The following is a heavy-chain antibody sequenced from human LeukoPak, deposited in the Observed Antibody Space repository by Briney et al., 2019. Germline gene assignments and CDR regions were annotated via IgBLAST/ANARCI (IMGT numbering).Heavy chain of an antibody. D-gene: IGHD3-10*01. CDR3: AKSRGFGTYWDTGYFDY. Sequence: GVSLRLSCAASGFTFSSYAMSWVRQAPGKGLEWVSAISGSGGSTYYADSVKGRFTISRDNSKNTLYLQMNSLRAEDTAVYYGAKSRGFGTYWDTGYFDYWGQGTLVTVSS. J-gene: IGHJ4*02. CDR1: GFTFSSYA. V-gene: IGHV3-23*01. CDR2: ISGSGGST.